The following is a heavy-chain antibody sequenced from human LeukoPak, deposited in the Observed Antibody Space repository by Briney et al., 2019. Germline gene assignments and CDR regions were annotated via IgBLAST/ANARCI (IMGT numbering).Heavy chain of an antibody. D-gene: IGHD6-13*01. CDR2: MWYDGTDK. CDR3: ARDLSSWGAFDI. J-gene: IGHJ3*02. Sequence: GGSLRLSCAVSGFTFSSYGMHWVRQAPGKGLEWVALMWYDGTDKYYADSVKGRFTISRDNSENTLFLQMNSLRVEDTAIYYCARDLSSWGAFDIWGQGTMVTVSS. V-gene: IGHV3-33*01. CDR1: GFTFSSYG.